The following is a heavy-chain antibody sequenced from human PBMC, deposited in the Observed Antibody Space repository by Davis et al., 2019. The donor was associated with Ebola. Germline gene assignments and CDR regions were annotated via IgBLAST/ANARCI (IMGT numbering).Heavy chain of an antibody. CDR1: GYTFTSYA. V-gene: IGHV1-3*01. CDR2: INAGNGNT. Sequence: ASVKVSCKASGYTFTSYAMHWVRQAPGQRLEWMGWINAGNGNTKYSQKFQGRVTITRDTSASTAYMELSSLRSDDTAVYYCARDSIWFGELLSDYFDYWGQGTLVTVSS. D-gene: IGHD3-10*01. CDR3: ARDSIWFGELLSDYFDY. J-gene: IGHJ4*02.